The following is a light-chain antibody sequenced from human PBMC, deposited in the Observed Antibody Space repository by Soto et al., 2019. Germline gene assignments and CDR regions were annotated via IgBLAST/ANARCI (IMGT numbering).Light chain of an antibody. V-gene: IGKV1-27*01. CDR1: QDIRNF. CDR2: AAS. J-gene: IGKJ3*01. CDR3: QKYSSVPV. Sequence: DIQMTQSPTSLSASVGDRVTITCRASQDIRNFVAWYQQKPWKAPKLLIYAASTLQSGVPSRFSGSGSGTDFTLTINGLQPEDVATYSCQKYSSVPVFGPGTKVAIK.